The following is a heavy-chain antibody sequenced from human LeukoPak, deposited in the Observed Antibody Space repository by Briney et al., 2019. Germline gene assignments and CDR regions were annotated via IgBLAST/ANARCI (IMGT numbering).Heavy chain of an antibody. V-gene: IGHV1-69*04. CDR2: IIPILGIA. CDR3: ARDARGYCTSTSCSFDY. D-gene: IGHD2-2*01. CDR1: GYTFTSYG. Sequence: SVKVSCKASGYTFTSYGISWVRQAPGQGLEWMGRIIPILGIANYAQKFQGRVTITADKSTSTAYMELSSLRSEDTAVYYCARDARGYCTSTSCSFDYWGQGTLVTVSS. J-gene: IGHJ4*02.